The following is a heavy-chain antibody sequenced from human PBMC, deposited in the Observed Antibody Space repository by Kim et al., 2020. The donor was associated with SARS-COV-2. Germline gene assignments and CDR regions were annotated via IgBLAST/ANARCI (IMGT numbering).Heavy chain of an antibody. CDR2: IYHSGST. D-gene: IGHD3-10*01. CDR1: GYSISSGYY. J-gene: IGHJ4*02. Sequence: SETLSLTCTVSGYSISSGYYWGWIRQPPGKGLEWIGSIYHSGSTFYNPSLKSRVTLSVDTSKNQFSLKMSSVTAADTALYYCARPFGDPPLCFDYWGQGSLVTISS. CDR3: ARPFGDPPLCFDY. V-gene: IGHV4-38-2*02.